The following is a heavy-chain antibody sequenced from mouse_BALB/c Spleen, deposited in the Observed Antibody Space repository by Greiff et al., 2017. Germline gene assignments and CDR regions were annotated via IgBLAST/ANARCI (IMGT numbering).Heavy chain of an antibody. CDR3: VRDRYYYGNYFDY. CDR2: IWTGGGT. CDR1: GFSLTSYD. Sequence: VKVVESGPGLVAPSQSLSITCTVSGFSLTSYDISWIRQPPGKGLEWLGVIWTGGGTNYNSAFMSRLSISKDNSKSQVFLKMNSLQTDDTAIYYCVRDRYYYGNYFDYWGQGTTLTVSS. J-gene: IGHJ2*01. V-gene: IGHV2-9-2*01. D-gene: IGHD1-1*01.